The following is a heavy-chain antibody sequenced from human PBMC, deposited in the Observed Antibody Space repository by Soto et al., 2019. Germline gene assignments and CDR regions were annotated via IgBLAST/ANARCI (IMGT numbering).Heavy chain of an antibody. CDR1: GASLSYFY. Sequence: PSETLSLTCTVSGASLSYFYWSWIRQPAGKGLEWIGRIYATGSTNYNPSLQSRVTMSVDTSKNQFSLKLSSVTAADTAVYYCARGSKTADYWGQGTLVTVSS. J-gene: IGHJ4*02. CDR3: ARGSKTADY. D-gene: IGHD4-4*01. V-gene: IGHV4-4*07. CDR2: IYATGST.